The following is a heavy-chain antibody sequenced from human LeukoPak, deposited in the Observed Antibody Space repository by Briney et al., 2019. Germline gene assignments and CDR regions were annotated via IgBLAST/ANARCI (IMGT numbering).Heavy chain of an antibody. J-gene: IGHJ4*02. V-gene: IGHV1-2*07. CDR2: INPYSGGT. Sequence: ASVKVSCKASGYTFTGYYIHWVRQAPGQGLEWMGWINPYSGGTSFAHKFQGRVTMTRDTSISTAYMELSRLRSDDTAVYYCASGTGSYFWYYFDYWGQGTLVTVSS. CDR3: ASGTGSYFWYYFDY. CDR1: GYTFTGYY. D-gene: IGHD1-26*01.